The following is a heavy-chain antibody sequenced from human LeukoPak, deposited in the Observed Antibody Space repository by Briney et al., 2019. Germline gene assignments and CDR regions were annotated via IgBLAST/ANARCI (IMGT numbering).Heavy chain of an antibody. V-gene: IGHV3-7*01. J-gene: IGHJ4*02. D-gene: IGHD5-12*01. CDR1: GFTFSSYW. Sequence: PGGSLRLSCAASGFTFSSYWMSWVRQAPGKGLEWVANIKRDGSEKYYVDSVKGRFTISRDNTKNSLYLQMNSLRAEDTAAYYCARVVSGYDKKVFDYWGQGTLVTVSS. CDR2: IKRDGSEK. CDR3: ARVVSGYDKKVFDY.